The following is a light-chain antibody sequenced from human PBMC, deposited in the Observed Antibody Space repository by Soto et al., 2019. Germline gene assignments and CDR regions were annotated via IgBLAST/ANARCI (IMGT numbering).Light chain of an antibody. V-gene: IGLV1-51*01. CDR1: TSNIGRNY. J-gene: IGLJ2*01. CDR2: DND. CDR3: GTWDSSLRAVV. Sequence: QSVLTQPPSVSAAAGQKVTISCSGGTSNIGRNYVSWYQQLPGTAPKLLICDNDRRPSDIPDRFSGSKSGTSATLGITGLQTGDEADYYCGTWDSSLRAVVFGGGTKVTV.